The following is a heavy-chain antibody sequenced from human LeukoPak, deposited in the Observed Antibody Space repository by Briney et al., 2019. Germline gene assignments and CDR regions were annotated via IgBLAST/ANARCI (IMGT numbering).Heavy chain of an antibody. Sequence: GGSLRLSCAASGFIFSSYSVHWVRQAPGKGLEWVAVVSSDGSKKFYADSVKGRFPISRDNSKNTLYLQMNSLRTEDTAVYYCARDRAYSGNDATYFDCWGQGTLVTVSS. CDR1: GFIFSSYS. D-gene: IGHD5-12*01. CDR2: VSSDGSKK. CDR3: ARDRAYSGNDATYFDC. V-gene: IGHV3-30-3*01. J-gene: IGHJ4*02.